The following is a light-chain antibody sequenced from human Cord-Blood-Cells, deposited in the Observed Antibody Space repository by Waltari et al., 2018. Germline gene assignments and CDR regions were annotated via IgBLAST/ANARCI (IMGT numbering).Light chain of an antibody. J-gene: IGLJ1*01. CDR3: SSYTSSSTYV. Sequence: QSALTQPPSVSGSPGQSVTISCTGTSSDVGSYNRVSWYQQPPGAAPKLILYKVSNRPSGVPDRFSGSKSVNTASLTISGLQAEDEADYYCSSYTSSSTYVFGTGTKVTVL. CDR1: SSDVGSYNR. CDR2: KVS. V-gene: IGLV2-18*02.